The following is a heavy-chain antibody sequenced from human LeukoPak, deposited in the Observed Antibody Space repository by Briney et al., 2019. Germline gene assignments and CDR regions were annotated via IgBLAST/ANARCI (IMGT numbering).Heavy chain of an antibody. Sequence: ASVKVSCKASGYTFTGYYMHWVRQAPGQGLEWMGWINPNSGGTNYAQKFQGRVTITRDTSASTAYMELSSLRSEDTAVYYCARVGGYDYGDYYGMDVWGQGTTVTVSS. CDR3: ARVGGYDYGDYYGMDV. CDR2: INPNSGGT. J-gene: IGHJ6*02. V-gene: IGHV1-2*02. CDR1: GYTFTGYY. D-gene: IGHD4-17*01.